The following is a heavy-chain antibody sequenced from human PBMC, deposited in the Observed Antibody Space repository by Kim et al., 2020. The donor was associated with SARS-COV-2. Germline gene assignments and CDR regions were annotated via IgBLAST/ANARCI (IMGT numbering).Heavy chain of an antibody. V-gene: IGHV4-39*01. J-gene: IGHJ5*02. Sequence: SETLSLTCTVSGGSISSGSYYWGWIRQPPGKGLEWIGSIYYSGSTNYNPSLRSRVTISVDTSKNQFSLKLTSVTAADTAVYYCAGFSSGVCYSHNWFDP. CDR3: AGFSSGVCYSHNWFDP. CDR1: GGSISSGSYY. D-gene: IGHD2-8*01. CDR2: IYYSGST.